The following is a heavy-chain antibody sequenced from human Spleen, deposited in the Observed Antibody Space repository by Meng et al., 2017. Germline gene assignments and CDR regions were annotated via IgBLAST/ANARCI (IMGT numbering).Heavy chain of an antibody. CDR2: IIPNSGDT. CDR3: ARDFQEYDSRAYYEGCNWFDP. D-gene: IGHD3-10*01. V-gene: IGHV1-2*06. CDR1: GYTFTAYW. Sequence: ASVKVSCKPSGYTFTAYWLHWVRQAPGQGLEWMGHIIPNSGDTLYAPKFQGRVSMTADTSIGTAYVELSGLRSDDTAIYYCARDFQEYDSRAYYEGCNWFDPWGQGTLVTVSS. J-gene: IGHJ5*02.